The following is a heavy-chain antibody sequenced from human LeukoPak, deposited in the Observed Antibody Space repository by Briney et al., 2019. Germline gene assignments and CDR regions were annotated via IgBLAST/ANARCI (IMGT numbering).Heavy chain of an antibody. CDR3: ARQRPDCGGDCPYYYNGMDV. Sequence: ASLKLSCKASGYTFTGYYMHWVRQAPGQGLEWMAWINPNSGGTYYAQKFQGRVTMTRDKSNSTAYMELSRLRSDDTAVYYSARQRPDCGGDCPYYYNGMDVWGQGTTVTVSS. V-gene: IGHV1-2*02. CDR1: GYTFTGYY. CDR2: INPNSGGT. J-gene: IGHJ6*02. D-gene: IGHD2-21*02.